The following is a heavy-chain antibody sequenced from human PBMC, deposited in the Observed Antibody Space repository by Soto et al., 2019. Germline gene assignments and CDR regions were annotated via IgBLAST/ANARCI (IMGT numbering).Heavy chain of an antibody. CDR1: GFSFSNHA. CDR2: LTGGGGTQ. CDR3: TKLPYDIFTAYYFDS. V-gene: IGHV3-23*01. D-gene: IGHD3-9*01. Sequence: EVQLLESGGVFVQPGGSLRLSCAASGFSFSNHAMSWVRQAPGKGLEWVSGLTGGGGTQYYADSVKGRFSISRDNSKDTLYLQMNSLRAEDTAMYYCTKLPYDIFTAYYFDSWGRGTLVTVSS. J-gene: IGHJ4*02.